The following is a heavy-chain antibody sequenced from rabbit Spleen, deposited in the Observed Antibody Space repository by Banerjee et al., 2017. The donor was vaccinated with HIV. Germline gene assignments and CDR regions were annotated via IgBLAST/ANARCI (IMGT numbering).Heavy chain of an antibody. V-gene: IGHV1S45*01. CDR2: IYGGSSGNT. CDR1: GFSFSSSHY. J-gene: IGHJ4*01. CDR3: TRDAAGREDFNL. Sequence: QQQLEESGGGLVQPEGSLTLTCTASGFSFSSSHYMCWVRQAPGKGLEWIACIYGGSSGNTYYASWAKGRFTISKTSSTTVALQVPSLTAADTATYFCTRDAAGREDFNLWGPGTLVTVS. D-gene: IGHD4-2*01.